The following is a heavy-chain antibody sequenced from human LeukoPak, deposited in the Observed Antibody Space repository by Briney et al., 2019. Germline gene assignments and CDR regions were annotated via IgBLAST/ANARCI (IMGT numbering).Heavy chain of an antibody. CDR1: GYTFTIYD. CDR2: MNPNSGST. V-gene: IGHV1-8*03. Sequence: ASVKVSCKASGYTFTIYDINWVRQATGQGLEWMGWMNPNSGSTGYAQKFQGRVTITRNTFISTAYMELSGLRSEDTAVYYCARGRSTCYPYCFEYWGQGTLVTVSS. D-gene: IGHD2-15*01. CDR3: ARGRSTCYPYCFEY. J-gene: IGHJ4*02.